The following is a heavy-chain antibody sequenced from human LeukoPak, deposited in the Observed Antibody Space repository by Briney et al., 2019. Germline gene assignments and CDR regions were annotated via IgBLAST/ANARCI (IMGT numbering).Heavy chain of an antibody. Sequence: GGSLRLSCAASGFTFSSYSMNWVRQAPGKGLEWVSSISSSSSYIYYADSVKGRFTISRDNTKNSLYLQMNSLRAEDTAVYYCARAHGYCSGGSCQRSLYMDVWGKGTTVTVSS. CDR2: ISSSSSYI. CDR1: GFTFSSYS. V-gene: IGHV3-21*01. J-gene: IGHJ6*03. D-gene: IGHD2-15*01. CDR3: ARAHGYCSGGSCQRSLYMDV.